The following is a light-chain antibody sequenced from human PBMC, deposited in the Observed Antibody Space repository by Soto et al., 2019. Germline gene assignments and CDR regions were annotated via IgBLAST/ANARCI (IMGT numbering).Light chain of an antibody. V-gene: IGKV3-20*01. CDR3: QQYGSSPRT. Sequence: EIVLTQSPGTLSLSPGERATLSCRASQGVSGSYLAWYQQKPGQAPRLLIYGASSRATGIPIRFSGSESGTDFTLTISRLEPEDFAVYYCQQYGSSPRTFGQGTKVEIK. J-gene: IGKJ1*01. CDR2: GAS. CDR1: QGVSGSY.